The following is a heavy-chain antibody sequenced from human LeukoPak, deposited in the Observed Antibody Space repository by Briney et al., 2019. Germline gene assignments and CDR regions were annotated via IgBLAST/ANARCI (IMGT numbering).Heavy chain of an antibody. J-gene: IGHJ4*02. V-gene: IGHV3-23*01. D-gene: IGHD3-16*02. CDR1: GFTFSSYA. Sequence: GGSLRLSCAASGFTFSSYAMSWVRQAPGKGLEWVSVITGSGGSTYYADSVKGRFTISRDNAKNSLYLQMNSLRAEDTAVYYCATASERDYDYVWGSYRSTFDYWGQGTLVTVSS. CDR2: ITGSGGST. CDR3: ATASERDYDYVWGSYRSTFDY.